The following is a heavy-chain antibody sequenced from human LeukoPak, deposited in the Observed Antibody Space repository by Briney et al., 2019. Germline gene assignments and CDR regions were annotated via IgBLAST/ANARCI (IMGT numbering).Heavy chain of an antibody. D-gene: IGHD2-2*01. CDR2: ISYDGSNK. Sequence: PGRSLRLSCAASGFTFSSYAMHWVRQAPGKGLEWVAVISYDGSNKYYADSVKGRFTISRDNSKNTLYLQMNSLRAEDTAVYYCARVIVVVPDAGGGDYWGQGTLVTVSS. V-gene: IGHV3-30*04. CDR3: ARVIVVVPDAGGGDY. CDR1: GFTFSSYA. J-gene: IGHJ4*02.